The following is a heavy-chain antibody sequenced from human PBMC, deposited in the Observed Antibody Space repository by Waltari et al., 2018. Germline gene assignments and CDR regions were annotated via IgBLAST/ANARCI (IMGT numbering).Heavy chain of an antibody. Sequence: QLQLQESGPGLVKPSETLSLTCTVSGGSISSSSYYWGWIRQPPGKGLEWIGSIYYSGSTYYNPSRKSRVTISVDTSKNQFSLKLSSVTAADTAVYYCARQGSTSNWFDPWGQGTLVTVSS. D-gene: IGHD6-13*01. V-gene: IGHV4-39*01. CDR2: IYYSGST. CDR3: ARQGSTSNWFDP. J-gene: IGHJ5*02. CDR1: GGSISSSSYY.